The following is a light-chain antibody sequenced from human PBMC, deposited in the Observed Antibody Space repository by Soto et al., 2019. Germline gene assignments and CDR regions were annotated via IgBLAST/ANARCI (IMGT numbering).Light chain of an antibody. CDR1: SSDVGGYNY. CDR2: EVS. Sequence: QSAMTQPAFVSGSPGQSITISCTGTSSDVGGYNYVSWYQQHPGKAPKLMIYEVSNRPSGVSNRFSGSKSGNTASLTISGLQAEDEADYYCSSYTSSSTYWVFGGGTKLTVL. V-gene: IGLV2-14*01. CDR3: SSYTSSSTYWV. J-gene: IGLJ3*02.